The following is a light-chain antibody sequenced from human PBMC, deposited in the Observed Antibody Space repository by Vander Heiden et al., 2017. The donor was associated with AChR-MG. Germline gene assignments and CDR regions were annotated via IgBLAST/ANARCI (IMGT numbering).Light chain of an antibody. CDR1: QSVSRSY. CDR2: GAS. CDR3: QQYRSSPPIT. V-gene: IGKV3-20*01. Sequence: EIVLTQSPGTLSLSPGERATLSCRASQSVSRSYLAWYQQKPGQAPRLLIYGASSRATGIPDKFSGSGYGTDFTLTISRLEPEDFAVYYCQQYRSSPPITFGQRTRLEIK. J-gene: IGKJ5*01.